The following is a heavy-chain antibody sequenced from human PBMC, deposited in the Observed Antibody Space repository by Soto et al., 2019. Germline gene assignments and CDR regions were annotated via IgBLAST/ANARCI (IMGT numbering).Heavy chain of an antibody. D-gene: IGHD1-26*01. Sequence: QVQLVQSGAEVKKPGSSVKVSCKASGSTFSSYAISWVRQAPGQGLEWMGGITPILGSANYAQKFQDRVTITADESTTTTYMELSSLRSEDAAVYYCASRERVDAFDIWGQGTMVTVSS. J-gene: IGHJ3*02. CDR1: GSTFSSYA. CDR2: ITPILGSA. V-gene: IGHV1-69*01. CDR3: ASRERVDAFDI.